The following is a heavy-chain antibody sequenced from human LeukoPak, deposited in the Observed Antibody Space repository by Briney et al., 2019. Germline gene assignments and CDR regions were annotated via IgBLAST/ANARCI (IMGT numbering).Heavy chain of an antibody. V-gene: IGHV1-18*04. Sequence: ASVKVSCKASGYTFTSNYIHWVRQAPGQGLEWMGWISAYNGNTNYAQKLQGRVTMTTDTYTSTAYMELRSLRSDDTAVYYCARDLLRFLEWLPAYYYYGMDVWGQGTTVTVSS. CDR3: ARDLLRFLEWLPAYYYYGMDV. J-gene: IGHJ6*02. CDR1: GYTFTSNY. D-gene: IGHD3-3*01. CDR2: ISAYNGNT.